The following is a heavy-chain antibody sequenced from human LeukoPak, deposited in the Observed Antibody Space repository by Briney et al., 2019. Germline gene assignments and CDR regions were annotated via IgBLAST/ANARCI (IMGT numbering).Heavy chain of an antibody. V-gene: IGHV4-59*08. Sequence: PSESLSLTCTVSGGXISGYHCNWIRQPPGKGLEWIGDIYYSGSTNYNPSLKSRVTISLDTSKNQFSLNLNSVTAADTAVYYCARLRCSGGSCYDDYWGQGTLVTVSS. CDR2: IYYSGST. CDR1: GGXISGYH. D-gene: IGHD2-15*01. J-gene: IGHJ4*02. CDR3: ARLRCSGGSCYDDY.